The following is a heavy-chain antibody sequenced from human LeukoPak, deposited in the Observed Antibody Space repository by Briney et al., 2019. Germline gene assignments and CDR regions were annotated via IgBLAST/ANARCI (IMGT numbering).Heavy chain of an antibody. J-gene: IGHJ1*01. D-gene: IGHD2-21*01. V-gene: IGHV3-48*04. CDR1: GFTFSSYA. CDR2: ISSSGSTI. CDR3: ARWVPASVYCGGDCYS. Sequence: GGSLRLSCAASGFTFSSYAMSWVRQAPGKGLEWVSYISSSGSTIYYADSVKGRFTISRDNAKNSLYLQMNSLRAEDTAVYYCARWVPASVYCGGDCYSWGQGTLVTVSS.